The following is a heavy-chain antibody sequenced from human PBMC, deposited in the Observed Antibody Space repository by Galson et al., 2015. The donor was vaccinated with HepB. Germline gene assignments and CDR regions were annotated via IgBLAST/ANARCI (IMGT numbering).Heavy chain of an antibody. D-gene: IGHD6-13*01. CDR3: AKEGAAGSEYSHTIDY. CDR2: IRYDGTNT. CDR1: GFSFSSFA. Sequence: SLRLSCAASGFSFSSFAMHWVRQAPGKGLEWVAFIRYDGTNTYYADSVKGRFTISRDNSKNTLYLQMNSLRAEDTAVYYCAKEGAAGSEYSHTIDYWGQGTLVTVSS. V-gene: IGHV3-30*02. J-gene: IGHJ4*02.